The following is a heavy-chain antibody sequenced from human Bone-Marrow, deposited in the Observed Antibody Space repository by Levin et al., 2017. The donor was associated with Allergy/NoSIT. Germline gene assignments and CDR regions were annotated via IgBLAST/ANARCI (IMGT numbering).Heavy chain of an antibody. Sequence: PVASVKVSCKASGYTFTSYGVTWVRQAPGQGLEWMGWISVYNGKTNYAQKFQGRVTMTTDTSTSTAYMELRSLRSDDTAVYFCARVRALPGGEAGYWGQGTLVTVSS. D-gene: IGHD6-19*01. V-gene: IGHV1-18*01. CDR2: ISVYNGKT. CDR3: ARVRALPGGEAGY. CDR1: GYTFTSYG. J-gene: IGHJ4*02.